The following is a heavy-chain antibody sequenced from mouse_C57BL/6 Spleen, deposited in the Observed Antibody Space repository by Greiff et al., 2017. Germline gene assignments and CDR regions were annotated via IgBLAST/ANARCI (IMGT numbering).Heavy chain of an antibody. CDR1: GFNIKDYY. V-gene: IGHV14-2*01. J-gene: IGHJ4*01. CDR3: APVYYGNFSYAMDY. CDR2: IDPEDGET. D-gene: IGHD2-1*01. Sequence: VQLQQSGAELVKPGASVKLSCTASGFNIKDYYMHWVKQRTEQGLEWIGRIDPEDGETKYAPKFQGKATITADPSSNTAYLQLSSLTSEDTAVYYCAPVYYGNFSYAMDYWGQGTSVTVSS.